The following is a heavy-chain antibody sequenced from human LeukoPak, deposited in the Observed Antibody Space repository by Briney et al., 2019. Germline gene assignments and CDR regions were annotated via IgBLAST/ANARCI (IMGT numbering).Heavy chain of an antibody. CDR2: INQDGSDQ. V-gene: IGHV3-7*01. J-gene: IGHJ4*02. CDR1: GFAFSSYW. Sequence: GGSLRLSCAASGFAFSSYWMGWVRQAPGKGLEWVANINQDGSDQYYVDSVKGRFTISRDNAKISLYLQMNSLRAEDTAVYYCAREGFLGSIILDWGQGTLVTVSS. CDR3: AREGFLGSIILD. D-gene: IGHD2-15*01.